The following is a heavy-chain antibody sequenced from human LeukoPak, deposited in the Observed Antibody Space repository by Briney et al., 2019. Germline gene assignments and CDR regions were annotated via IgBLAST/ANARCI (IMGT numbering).Heavy chain of an antibody. CDR1: GYAFSNYV. V-gene: IGHV1-18*01. CDR2: ISTFNCHT. CDR3: ARRHLIGNGYFDH. J-gene: IGHJ4*02. Sequence: SVNVSCKASGYAFSNYVLAGLRRSAGQGLQWLGWISTFNCHTNYAQIVQDRVNMTTDTSTNTAYLELRSLRSDDTAVYYCARRHLIGNGYFDHWGQGTLVTVSS. D-gene: IGHD4-23*01.